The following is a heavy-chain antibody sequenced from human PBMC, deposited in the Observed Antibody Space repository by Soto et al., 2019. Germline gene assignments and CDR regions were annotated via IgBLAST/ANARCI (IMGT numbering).Heavy chain of an antibody. CDR3: ARAVRYCSGGSCRDYFDY. Sequence: ASVKVSCKASGYTFTSYGISWVRQAPGQGLEWMGWISAYNGNTNYAQKLQGRVTMTTDTSTSTAYMERRSLRSDDTAVYYCARAVRYCSGGSCRDYFDYWGQGTLVTVSS. J-gene: IGHJ4*02. CDR2: ISAYNGNT. V-gene: IGHV1-18*01. D-gene: IGHD2-15*01. CDR1: GYTFTSYG.